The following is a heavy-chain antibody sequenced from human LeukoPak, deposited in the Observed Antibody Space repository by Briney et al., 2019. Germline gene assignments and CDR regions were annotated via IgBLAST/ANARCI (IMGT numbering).Heavy chain of an antibody. J-gene: IGHJ4*02. CDR1: GFTFSSYS. CDR2: MSPNGDNT. Sequence: PGGSPRLSCAASGFTFSSYSMHWVRQAPGKGLEYVSHMSPNGDNTYYADSVKGRFTISRDNSKNTLYLQMASLRGEDTAVYYCARAPREGFSGSYHDYWGQGTLVTVSS. CDR3: ARAPREGFSGSYHDY. V-gene: IGHV3-64*02. D-gene: IGHD1-26*01.